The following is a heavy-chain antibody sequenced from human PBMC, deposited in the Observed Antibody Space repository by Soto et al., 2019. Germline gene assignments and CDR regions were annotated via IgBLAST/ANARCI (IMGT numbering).Heavy chain of an antibody. CDR1: GFTFSTYA. D-gene: IGHD3-22*01. CDR2: VTSDGSNK. J-gene: IGHJ3*01. CDR3: GRITLKTSVDTFDF. Sequence: QVQLVESGGGVVQPGRSLRLSCAASGFTFSTYALHWVRQAPGKGLEWVATVTSDGSNKYHADSVEGRFTISRDDSKNTLYLQWNSLRAEDTAVYYCGRITLKTSVDTFDFWCQGTMLTVSS. V-gene: IGHV3-30-3*01.